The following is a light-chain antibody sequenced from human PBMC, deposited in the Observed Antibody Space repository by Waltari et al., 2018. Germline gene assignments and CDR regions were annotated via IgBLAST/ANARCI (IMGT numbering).Light chain of an antibody. CDR1: SSNIGRYNL. V-gene: IGLV2-23*01. Sequence: QSALAQAASVSGFPELSITISCNGTSSNIGRYNLVSWYQHHPGKAPTLFIYQGTKRLSGVSNRFSGSTSGNTASLTVTELQSEDEADYYCCSYAGDNTWIFGGGTRLSVL. J-gene: IGLJ2*01. CDR3: CSYAGDNTWI. CDR2: QGT.